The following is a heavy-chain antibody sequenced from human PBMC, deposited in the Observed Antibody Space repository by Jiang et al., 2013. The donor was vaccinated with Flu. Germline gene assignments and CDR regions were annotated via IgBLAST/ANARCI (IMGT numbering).Heavy chain of an antibody. V-gene: IGHV4-34*01. J-gene: IGHJ3*02. D-gene: IGHD6-19*01. Sequence: KSRVTISVDTSKNQFSLKLTSVTAADTAVYYCASSRVGLARLLLDIWGQGTMVTVSS. CDR3: ASSRVGLARLLLDI.